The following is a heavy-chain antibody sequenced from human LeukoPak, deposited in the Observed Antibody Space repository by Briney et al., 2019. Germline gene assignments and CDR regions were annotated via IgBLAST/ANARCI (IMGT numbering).Heavy chain of an antibody. Sequence: PSETLSLTCTVSGGSISSSSYYWGWIRQPPVKGLEWIGSIYYSGSTYYNPSLKSRVTISVDTSKNQFSLKLSSVTAADTAVYYCATGSRITRRPFDYWGQGTLVTVSS. CDR2: IYYSGST. V-gene: IGHV4-39*07. J-gene: IGHJ4*02. CDR1: GGSISSSSYY. D-gene: IGHD3-10*01. CDR3: ATGSRITRRPFDY.